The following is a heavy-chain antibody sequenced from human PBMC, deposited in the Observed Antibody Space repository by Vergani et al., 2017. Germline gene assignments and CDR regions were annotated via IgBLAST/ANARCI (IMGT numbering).Heavy chain of an antibody. CDR1: GYTFTDHY. CDR2: VDPEDGET. J-gene: IGHJ5*02. CDR3: ARGCGSTSCYKRGENWFDP. V-gene: IGHV1-69-2*01. Sequence: EVQLVQSGAEVKKPGATMKISCKVSGYTFTDHYMHWVKQATGKGLEWMGLVDPEDGETIYAQKFQGRVTMTRDTSTSTVFMELSSLRSEDTAVYYCARGCGSTSCYKRGENWFDPWGQGTLVTVSS. D-gene: IGHD2-2*02.